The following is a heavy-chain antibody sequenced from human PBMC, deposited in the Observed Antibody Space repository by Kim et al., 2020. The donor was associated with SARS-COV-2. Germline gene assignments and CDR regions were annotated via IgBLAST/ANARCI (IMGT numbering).Heavy chain of an antibody. Sequence: APGQGLEWMGWISAYKGNTNYAQKLQGRVTMTTDTSTSTAYMELRSLRSDDTAVYYCARGRGVGTPYYFDYWGQGTLVTVSS. V-gene: IGHV1-18*01. CDR2: ISAYKGNT. J-gene: IGHJ4*02. CDR3: ARGRGVGTPYYFDY. D-gene: IGHD2-21*02.